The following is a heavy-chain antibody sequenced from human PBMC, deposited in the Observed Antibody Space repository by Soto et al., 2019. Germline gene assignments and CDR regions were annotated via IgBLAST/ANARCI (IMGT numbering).Heavy chain of an antibody. J-gene: IGHJ4*02. CDR2: INPNSGGT. CDR1: GYTFTGYY. Sequence: QVQLVQSGAAVKKPGASVKVSCKASGYTFTGYYMHWVRQAPGQVLEWMGWINPNSGGTNYAQKFQGRVTMTRDTSSSTAYRELSRLRSDATAVYYCARDSIVATTPKRSYFDSWGQGNLVTVSS. V-gene: IGHV1-2*02. CDR3: ARDSIVATTPKRSYFDS. D-gene: IGHD1-26*01.